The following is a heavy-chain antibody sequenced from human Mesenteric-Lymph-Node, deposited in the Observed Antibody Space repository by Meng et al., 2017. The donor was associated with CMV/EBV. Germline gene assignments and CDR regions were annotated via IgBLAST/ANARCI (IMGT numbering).Heavy chain of an antibody. V-gene: IGHV4-34*01. CDR1: GGSFSGYY. CDR2: INHSGST. CDR3: ARARRGWLRLGGMVGAEDY. J-gene: IGHJ4*02. Sequence: SETLSLTCAVYGGSFSGYYWSWIRQPPGKGLEWIGEINHSGSTSYNPSLKSRVTISVDTSKNQFSLKLSSVTAADTAVYYCARARRGWLRLGGMVGAEDYWGQGTLVTVSS. D-gene: IGHD5-12*01.